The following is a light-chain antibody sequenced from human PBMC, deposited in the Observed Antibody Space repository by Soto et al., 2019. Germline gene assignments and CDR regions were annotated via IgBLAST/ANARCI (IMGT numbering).Light chain of an antibody. CDR2: EVS. V-gene: IGLV2-14*01. J-gene: IGLJ1*01. CDR1: SSDIGAYNY. CDR3: SSYTGSSIRL. Sequence: QSALTQPASVSGSPGQSITISCTGTSSDIGAYNYVSWYQQHPGKAPKLMIYEVSNRPSGVSNLFSSSKSGNTASLTISGLQAEDEADYYCSSYTGSSIRLFGTGTKLTVL.